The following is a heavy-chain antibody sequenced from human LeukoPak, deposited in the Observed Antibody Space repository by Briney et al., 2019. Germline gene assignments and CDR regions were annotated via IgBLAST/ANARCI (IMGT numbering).Heavy chain of an antibody. J-gene: IGHJ4*02. CDR2: IYPGDSDT. CDR1: GFRFASSW. CDR3: ARGSSSWYLHPFDY. Sequence: GESLKISCEGFGFRFASSWIAWVRQMPGKGLEWMGIIYPGDSDTRYSPSFQGQVTISADKSISTAYLQWSSLKASDTAMYYCARGSSSWYLHPFDYWGQGTLVTVSS. V-gene: IGHV5-51*01. D-gene: IGHD6-13*01.